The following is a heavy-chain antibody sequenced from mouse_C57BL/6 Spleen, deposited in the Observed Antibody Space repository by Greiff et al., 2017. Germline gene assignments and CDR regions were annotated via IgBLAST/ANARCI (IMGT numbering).Heavy chain of an antibody. CDR2: IYPGSGNT. Sequence: QVHVKQSGAELVRPGASVKLSCKASGYTFTDYYINWVKQRPGQGLEWIARIYPGSGNTYYNEKFKGKATLTADKSSSTAYMQLSSLTSEDAAVXFCARMVDYWGQGTTLTVSS. CDR3: ARMVDY. CDR1: GYTFTDYY. D-gene: IGHD1-1*02. J-gene: IGHJ2*01. V-gene: IGHV1-76*01.